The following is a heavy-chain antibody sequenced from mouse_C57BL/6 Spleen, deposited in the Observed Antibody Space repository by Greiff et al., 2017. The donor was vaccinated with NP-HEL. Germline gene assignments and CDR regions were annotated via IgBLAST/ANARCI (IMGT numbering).Heavy chain of an antibody. V-gene: IGHV1-64*01. CDR2: IHPNSGST. Sequence: VQLQQSGAELVKPGASVKLSCKASGYTFTSYWMHWVKQRPGQGLEWLGMIHPNSGSTNYNEKFKSKATLTVDKSSSTAYMQLSSLTSEDSAVYYCARDGYGSSYGFAYWGQGTLVTVSA. CDR3: ARDGYGSSYGFAY. CDR1: GYTFTSYW. J-gene: IGHJ3*01. D-gene: IGHD1-1*01.